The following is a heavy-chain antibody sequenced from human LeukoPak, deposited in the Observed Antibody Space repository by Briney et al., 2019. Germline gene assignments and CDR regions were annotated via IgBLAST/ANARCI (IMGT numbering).Heavy chain of an antibody. D-gene: IGHD4-17*01. CDR2: IYDSGST. CDR3: ARHYGDYGNYYYYYGMDV. V-gene: IGHV4-59*01. CDR1: GGSISSYY. Sequence: SETLSLTCTVSGGSISSYYWSLIRRPPGKGLEWIGYIYDSGSTNYNPSLKSRVTISVDTSKNQFSLKLSSVTAADTAVYYCARHYGDYGNYYYYYGMDVWGQGTTVTVSS. J-gene: IGHJ6*02.